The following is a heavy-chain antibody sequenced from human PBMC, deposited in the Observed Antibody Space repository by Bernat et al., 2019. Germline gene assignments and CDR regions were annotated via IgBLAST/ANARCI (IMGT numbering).Heavy chain of an antibody. D-gene: IGHD3-3*01. J-gene: IGHJ4*02. V-gene: IGHV3-30*18. CDR2: ISYDGSNK. CDR3: AKIYYDFWVHPDY. CDR1: GFTFSSYG. Sequence: QVQLVESGGGLVQPVRSLRLSCAASGFTFSSYGMLWVRQAPGKGLALAAVISYDGSNKYYADSVKGRFTISRDNSKNTLYLQMNSLRAEDTAVYYCAKIYYDFWVHPDYWGQGTLVTVSS.